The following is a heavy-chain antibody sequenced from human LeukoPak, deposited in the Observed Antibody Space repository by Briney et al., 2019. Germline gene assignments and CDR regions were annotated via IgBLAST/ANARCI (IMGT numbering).Heavy chain of an antibody. D-gene: IGHD2-15*01. J-gene: IGHJ6*03. CDR3: ASGGYCSGGSCYSEPHYYYMDV. Sequence: GGSLRLSCAASGFTFSSYGMHWVRQAPGKGLEWVAVIWYDGSNKYYADSVKGRFTIYRDNSKNTLYLQMNSLRAEDTAVYYCASGGYCSGGSCYSEPHYYYMDVWGKGTTVTVSS. CDR2: IWYDGSNK. CDR1: GFTFSSYG. V-gene: IGHV3-33*01.